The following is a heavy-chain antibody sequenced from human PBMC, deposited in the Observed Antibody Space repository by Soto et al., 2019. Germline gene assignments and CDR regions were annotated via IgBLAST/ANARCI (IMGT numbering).Heavy chain of an antibody. V-gene: IGHV1-18*01. J-gene: IGHJ4*02. D-gene: IGHD6-13*01. Sequence: QVQLVQSGTEVKKPGASVKVSCQASGYTFTNFGISWVRQAPGQGLEWMGWINPFHGNKDYAPKFEGRVFMTTDTSTSTAYMELRGLKSDDTAVYFCARDPNLSTWRNTDSWGQGTLVTVSS. CDR2: INPFHGNK. CDR1: GYTFTNFG. CDR3: ARDPNLSTWRNTDS.